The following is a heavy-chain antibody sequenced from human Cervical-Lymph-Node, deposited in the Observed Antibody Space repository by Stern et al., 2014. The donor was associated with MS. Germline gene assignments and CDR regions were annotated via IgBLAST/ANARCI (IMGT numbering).Heavy chain of an antibody. CDR2: INTNTGNP. CDR3: ARSSAWTDLDF. V-gene: IGHV7-4-1*02. Sequence: MQLVESGSELKKPGASVKVSCKASGYTFTGYSMNWVRQAPGQGLEWMGWINTNTGNPTYARGFTGRFVLSLDTSVRTAYLRISSLKADDTALYYCARSSAWTDLDFWGQGTLVTVSS. D-gene: IGHD3-22*01. J-gene: IGHJ4*02. CDR1: GYTFTGYS.